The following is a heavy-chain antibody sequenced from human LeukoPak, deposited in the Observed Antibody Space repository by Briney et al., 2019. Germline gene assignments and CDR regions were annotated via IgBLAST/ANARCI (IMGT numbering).Heavy chain of an antibody. J-gene: IGHJ2*01. CDR2: VNGDNGDT. D-gene: IGHD1-26*01. V-gene: IGHV1-3*01. CDR3: ATHTGIVGATRYWYFDL. Sequence: ASVKVSCKASGYTFTNYALHWVRLAPGQRLEWMGWVNGDNGDTESSQQFQGRVTITWDTSATTAYMELSSLRSEDTAVYYCATHTGIVGATRYWYFDLWGRGTLVTVSS. CDR1: GYTFTNYA.